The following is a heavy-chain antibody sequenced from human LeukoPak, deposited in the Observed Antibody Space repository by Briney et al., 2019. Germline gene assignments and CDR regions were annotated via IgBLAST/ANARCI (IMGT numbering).Heavy chain of an antibody. Sequence: GESLKISCKGSGYSFSNYWIGWVRQMPGKGLEWMGIIYPGASDTRYSPSFQGQVTMSADKSISTAYLQWSSLKASDTAMYYCARQYYEILTDPNYFDSWGQGTPVTVSS. CDR2: IYPGASDT. CDR1: GYSFSNYW. CDR3: ARQYYEILTDPNYFDS. V-gene: IGHV5-51*01. J-gene: IGHJ4*02. D-gene: IGHD3-9*01.